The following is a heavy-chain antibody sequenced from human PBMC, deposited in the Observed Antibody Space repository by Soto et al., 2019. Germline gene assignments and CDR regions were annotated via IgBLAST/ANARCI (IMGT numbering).Heavy chain of an antibody. J-gene: IGHJ4*02. CDR1: GFPFSSYA. V-gene: IGHV3-23*01. CDR2: ISGRGGSS. Sequence: EVQLLESGGGLAQPGGSLRLSCATSGFPFSSYAMAWVRQAPGKGLAWVSGISGRGGSSFYADSVKGRFTISRDNSKSTLYLQMSSLRAEDTAVYNCVRVAGSGGYFDFWGQGILVSVSS. D-gene: IGHD3-10*01. CDR3: VRVAGSGGYFDF.